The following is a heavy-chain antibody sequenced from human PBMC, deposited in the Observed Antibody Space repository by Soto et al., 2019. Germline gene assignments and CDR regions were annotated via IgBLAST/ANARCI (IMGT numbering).Heavy chain of an antibody. Sequence: QVQVVQSEVEVRRPGASVRVSCKASGFTLDNHAMSWVRQAPGQGLEWMGWISAIVYNDAKNYARKFLGRLTMTRDTSPNEVYLDLRSLTSDDTAVYYCARGTKGAGGWYFDLWGRGTLVVVSS. D-gene: IGHD3-10*01. CDR1: GFTLDNHA. CDR2: ISAIVYNDAK. V-gene: IGHV1-18*01. J-gene: IGHJ2*01. CDR3: ARGTKGAGGWYFDL.